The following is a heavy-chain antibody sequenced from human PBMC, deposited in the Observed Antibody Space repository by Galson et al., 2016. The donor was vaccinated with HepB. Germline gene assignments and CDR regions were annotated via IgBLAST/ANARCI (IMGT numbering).Heavy chain of an antibody. CDR3: AHSFSSSFSRLSLNILGY. J-gene: IGHJ4*02. V-gene: IGHV2-5*02. D-gene: IGHD6-13*01. CDR2: IYWDDDK. CDR1: GFSLSASGVG. Sequence: PALVKPTQTLTLTCTFSGFSLSASGVGVGWIRQPPGKALEWLALIYWDDDKRYSPSLKRRLTITKDTSKNQVVLTMTNMDPVDTATYYCAHSFSSSFSRLSLNILGYWGQGTLVTVSS.